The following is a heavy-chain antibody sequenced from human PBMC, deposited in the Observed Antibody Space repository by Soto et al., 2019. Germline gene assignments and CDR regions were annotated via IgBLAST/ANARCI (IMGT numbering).Heavy chain of an antibody. V-gene: IGHV3-48*01. J-gene: IGHJ4*02. CDR3: VAGNGFDY. CDR1: GFTFSSYS. D-gene: IGHD6-19*01. Sequence: PGGSLRLSCAASGFTFSSYSMNWVRQAPGKGLEWVSYISSSSSTIYYADSVKGRFTISRDNAKNSLYLQMNSLRAEDTAVYYVVAGNGFDYWGQGTLVTVSS. CDR2: ISSSSSTI.